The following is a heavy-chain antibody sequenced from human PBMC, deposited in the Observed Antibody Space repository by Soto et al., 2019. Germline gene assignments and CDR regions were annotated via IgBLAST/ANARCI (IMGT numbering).Heavy chain of an antibody. CDR1: GASIGSYY. Sequence: SGTLSLTCTVSGASIGSYYWSWIRQPPGKGLEWIGYIHYSGSTKYNPSLKSRVTISIDTSKNQFSLKLSSVTAADTAVYYCARVGWTTVGYYFDYWGLGALVTVSS. CDR2: IHYSGST. D-gene: IGHD4-17*01. J-gene: IGHJ4*02. CDR3: ARVGWTTVGYYFDY. V-gene: IGHV4-59*01.